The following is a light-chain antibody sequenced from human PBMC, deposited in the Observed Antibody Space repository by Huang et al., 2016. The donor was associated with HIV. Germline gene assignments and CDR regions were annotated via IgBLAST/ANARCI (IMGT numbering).Light chain of an antibody. CDR1: QSVSSN. CDR2: DAS. J-gene: IGKJ1*01. Sequence: EIVMTQSPATLSVSPGERATLSCRASQSVSSNLAWYQQKPGQAPRLLIYDASTRATGVPARCSGSGSGTEVTLTISSLQSEDFAVYYCQQYNAWPPWTFGQGTKVDIK. CDR3: QQYNAWPPWT. V-gene: IGKV3-15*01.